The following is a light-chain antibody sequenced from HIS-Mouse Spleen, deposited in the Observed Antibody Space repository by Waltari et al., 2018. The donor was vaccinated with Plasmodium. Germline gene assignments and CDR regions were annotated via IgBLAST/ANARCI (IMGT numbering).Light chain of an antibody. V-gene: IGLV3-1*01. CDR2: QDS. J-gene: IGLJ1*01. CDR3: QAWDSSTDYV. Sequence: SYELTQPPSVSVSPGPTASITCSGDTLGDTYACWYQQKPGQSPVLVIYQDSKRPSGIPERFSGSNAGNTATLTISGTQAMDEADYYCQAWDSSTDYVFGTGTKVTVL. CDR1: TLGDTY.